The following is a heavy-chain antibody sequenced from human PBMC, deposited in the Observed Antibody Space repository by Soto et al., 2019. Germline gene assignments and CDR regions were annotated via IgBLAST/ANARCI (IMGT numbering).Heavy chain of an antibody. D-gene: IGHD1-26*01. CDR1: GFTFDDYA. CDR2: ISWNSGSI. Sequence: GGSLRLSCAASGFTFDDYAMHWVRQAPGKGLEWVSGISWNSGSIGYADSVNGRFTISRDNAKNSLYLQMNSLRAENTALYYCAKGGPLVGGGPRSFDPLGQGTLETVSS. J-gene: IGHJ5*02. CDR3: AKGGPLVGGGPRSFDP. V-gene: IGHV3-9*01.